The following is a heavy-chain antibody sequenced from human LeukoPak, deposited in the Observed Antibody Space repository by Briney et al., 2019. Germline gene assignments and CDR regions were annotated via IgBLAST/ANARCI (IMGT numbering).Heavy chain of an antibody. Sequence: GESLKISCKGSGYSFTSYWIGWVRQMPGKGLEWMGIIYPGDSDTRYSPSFQGQVTISADKSISTAYLQWSSLKASDTAMYYCARRWADHGGNSWFDYWGQGTLVTVSS. J-gene: IGHJ4*02. V-gene: IGHV5-51*01. CDR3: ARRWADHGGNSWFDY. CDR2: IYPGDSDT. CDR1: GYSFTSYW. D-gene: IGHD4-23*01.